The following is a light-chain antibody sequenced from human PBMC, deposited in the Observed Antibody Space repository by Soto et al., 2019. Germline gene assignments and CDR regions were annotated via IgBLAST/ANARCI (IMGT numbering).Light chain of an antibody. Sequence: DIQMTQYPSTLSASVGDRVTITCRASQSISSWLAWYQQKPGKAPKLLIYDASSLESGVPSRFSGSGSGTEFTLTISSLQPDDFATYYCQQYKSYCTFGQGTRLEIK. J-gene: IGKJ5*01. CDR3: QQYKSYCT. V-gene: IGKV1-5*01. CDR2: DAS. CDR1: QSISSW.